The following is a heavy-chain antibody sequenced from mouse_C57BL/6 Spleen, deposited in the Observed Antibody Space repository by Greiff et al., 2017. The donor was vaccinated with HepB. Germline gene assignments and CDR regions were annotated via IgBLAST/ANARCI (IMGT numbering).Heavy chain of an antibody. CDR3: ARHDAYFDY. J-gene: IGHJ2*01. D-gene: IGHD2-12*01. CDR2: INPSTGGT. CDR1: GYSFTGYY. V-gene: IGHV1-42*01. Sequence: EVKLQESGPELVKPGASVKISCKASGYSFTGYYMNWVKQSPEKSLEWIGEINPSTGGTTYNQKFKAKATLTVDKSSSTAYMQLKSLTSEDSAVYYCARHDAYFDYWGQGTTLTVSS.